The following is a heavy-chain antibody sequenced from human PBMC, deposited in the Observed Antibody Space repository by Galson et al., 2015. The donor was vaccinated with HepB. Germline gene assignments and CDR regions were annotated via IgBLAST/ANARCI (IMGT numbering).Heavy chain of an antibody. D-gene: IGHD2-8*01. CDR2: LSWNSGSY. J-gene: IGHJ3*01. CDR3: AKDRWDLLRMGALDV. Sequence: LRLSCAASGFTFDNFAMHWVRQVPGKGLEWVSGLSWNSGSYGYADSVKGRFTISRDNSKNSLYLQMNSLRPEDTAVYYCAKDRWDLLRMGALDVWGQGTLVTVSS. V-gene: IGHV3-9*01. CDR1: GFTFDNFA.